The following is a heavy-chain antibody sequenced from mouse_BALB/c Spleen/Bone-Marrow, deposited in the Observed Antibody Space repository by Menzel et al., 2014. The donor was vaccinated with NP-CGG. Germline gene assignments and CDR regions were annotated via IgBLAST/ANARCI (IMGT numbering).Heavy chain of an antibody. Sequence: EVKLVESGGGLVKPGGSLKLSCAASGFTFSSYAMSWVRQAPEKRLEWVATINSGGSYTYYPDSVKGRFTISRDNAKNTLYLQMSSLRSEDTAMYYCARHYYGSSYYFDYWGLGTTLTVSS. D-gene: IGHD1-1*01. CDR3: ARHYYGSSYYFDY. CDR2: INSGGSYT. J-gene: IGHJ2*01. V-gene: IGHV5-9-3*01. CDR1: GFTFSSYA.